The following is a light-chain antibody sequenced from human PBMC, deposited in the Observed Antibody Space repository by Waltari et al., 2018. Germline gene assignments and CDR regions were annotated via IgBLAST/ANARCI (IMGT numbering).Light chain of an antibody. CDR2: DKN. V-gene: IGLV1-51*01. Sequence: QSVLTQRPSVSAAAGQKVTISCSGSSSNIGKNSVPWYHQHPGTAPKLLIYDKNKRPSGIPARFSGSKSGTSATLGSTGLQTGDEADYYCGAGDSSLSIVLFGGGTKLTVL. J-gene: IGLJ2*01. CDR1: SSNIGKNS. CDR3: GAGDSSLSIVL.